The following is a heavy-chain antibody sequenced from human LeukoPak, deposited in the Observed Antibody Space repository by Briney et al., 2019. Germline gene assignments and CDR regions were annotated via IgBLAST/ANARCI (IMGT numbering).Heavy chain of an antibody. J-gene: IGHJ6*02. V-gene: IGHV3-30-3*01. CDR2: ISYDGSNK. D-gene: IGHD6-19*01. CDR3: ARDRTAVAIYGMDV. Sequence: PGGSLRLSCAASGFTFSSYAMHWVRQAPGKGLEWVAVISYDGSNKYYADSVKGRFTISRDNSKNTLYLQMNSLRAEDTAAYYCARDRTAVAIYGMDVWGQGTTVTVSS. CDR1: GFTFSSYA.